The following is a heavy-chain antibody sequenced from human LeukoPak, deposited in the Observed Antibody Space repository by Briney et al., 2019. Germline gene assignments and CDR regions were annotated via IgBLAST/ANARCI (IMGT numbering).Heavy chain of an antibody. CDR1: GFTFSSYA. Sequence: PGRSLRLSCAASGFTFSSYAMHWVRQAPGKGLEWVAVISYDGSNKYYADSVKGRFTISRDNSKNTLYLQMNSLRAEDTAVYYCARVVVAADFDYWGQGTLVTASS. V-gene: IGHV3-30*04. CDR2: ISYDGSNK. CDR3: ARVVVAADFDY. J-gene: IGHJ4*02. D-gene: IGHD2-15*01.